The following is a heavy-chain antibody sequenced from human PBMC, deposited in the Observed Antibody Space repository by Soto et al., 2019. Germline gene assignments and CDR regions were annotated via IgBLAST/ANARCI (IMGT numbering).Heavy chain of an antibody. Sequence: PSETLSLTCTVSGGSISSYYWSWIRQPPGKGLEWIGYIYYSGSTNYNPSLKSRVTISVDTSKNQFSLKLSSVTAADTAVYYCARVAVDGAFDRWGQGTMVTVSS. CDR2: IYYSGST. D-gene: IGHD6-19*01. J-gene: IGHJ3*02. V-gene: IGHV4-59*01. CDR1: GGSISSYY. CDR3: ARVAVDGAFDR.